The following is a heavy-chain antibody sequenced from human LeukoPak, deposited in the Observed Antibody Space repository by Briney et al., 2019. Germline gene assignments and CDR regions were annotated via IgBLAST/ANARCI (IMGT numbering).Heavy chain of an antibody. CDR2: IYPGDSDT. CDR1: GYSFTSYW. D-gene: IGHD3-10*01. J-gene: IGHJ6*02. V-gene: IGHV5-51*01. CDR3: ARDRYYGSGSYTQQYYYYGMDV. Sequence: ESLKISCKGSGYSFTSYWIGWVRQMPGKGLEWMGIIYPGDSDTRYSPSFQGQVTISADKSISTAYLQWSSLKASDTAMYYCARDRYYGSGSYTQQYYYYGMDVWGQGTTVTVSS.